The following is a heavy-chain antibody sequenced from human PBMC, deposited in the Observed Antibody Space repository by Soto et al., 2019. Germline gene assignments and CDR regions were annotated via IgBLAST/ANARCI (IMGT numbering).Heavy chain of an antibody. CDR2: ISAYNGNT. J-gene: IGHJ6*02. CDR1: GYTFTSYG. V-gene: IGHV1-18*01. D-gene: IGHD6-13*01. CDR3: ARDVAAAGKRYYYYYGMDV. Sequence: VASVKVSCKASGYTFTSYGISWVRQAPGQGLEWMGWISAYNGNTNYAQKLQGRVTMTTDTSTSTAYMELRSLRSDDTAVYYCARDVAAAGKRYYYYYGMDVWGQGTTVTVSS.